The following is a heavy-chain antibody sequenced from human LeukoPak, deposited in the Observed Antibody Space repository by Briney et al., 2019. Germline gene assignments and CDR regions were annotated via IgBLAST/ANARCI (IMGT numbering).Heavy chain of an antibody. CDR1: GFTFSSYA. CDR2: ISGSGGST. J-gene: IGHJ4*02. CDR3: AKDDSSWMRVALDY. V-gene: IGHV3-23*01. Sequence: GGSLRLSCAASGFTFSSYAMSWVRQAPGKGLEWVSAISGSGGSTYYADSVKGRFTISRGNSKNTLYLQMNSLRAADTAVYYCAKDDSSWMRVALDYWGQGTLVTVSS. D-gene: IGHD6-13*01.